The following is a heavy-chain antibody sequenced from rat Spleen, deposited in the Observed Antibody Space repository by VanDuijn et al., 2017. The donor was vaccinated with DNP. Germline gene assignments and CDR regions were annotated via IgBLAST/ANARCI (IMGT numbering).Heavy chain of an antibody. D-gene: IGHD1-5*01. V-gene: IGHV10-4*01. Sequence: EVQVVESGGGLVQPEGSLKLSCAASGCDFNTFAMSWVRQAPGKGLVWVASIIIKTHNYATLYADSVKERFTLSRDDSQSMVYLQMNNLKTEDTALYYCTGTGTTLFDYWGQGVMVTVSS. CDR2: IIIKTHNYAT. CDR3: TGTGTTLFDY. CDR1: GCDFNTFA. J-gene: IGHJ2*01.